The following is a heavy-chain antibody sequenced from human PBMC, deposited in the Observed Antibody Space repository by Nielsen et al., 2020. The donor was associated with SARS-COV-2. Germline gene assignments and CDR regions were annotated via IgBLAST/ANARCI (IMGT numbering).Heavy chain of an antibody. V-gene: IGHV5-10-1*01. CDR1: GYSFTSYW. CDR2: IDPSDSYT. Sequence: GESLKISCKGSGYSFTSYWISWARQMPGKGLEWMGRIDPSDSYTNYSPSFQGHVTISADKSISTAYLQWSSLKASDTAMYYYARHDGPDYFDYWGQGTLVTVSS. J-gene: IGHJ4*02. CDR3: ARHDGPDYFDY. D-gene: IGHD1-1*01.